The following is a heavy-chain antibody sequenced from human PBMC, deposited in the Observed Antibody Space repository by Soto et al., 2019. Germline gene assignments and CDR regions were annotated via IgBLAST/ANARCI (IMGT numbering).Heavy chain of an antibody. CDR2: ISAYNGNT. Sequence: ASVKVSCKATGYTFTSYGISWVRQAPGQGLEWMGWISAYNGNTNYAQKLQGRVTMTTDTSTSTAYMELRSLRSDDTAVYYCARDLRILTDYDYYDSSGYYYDWFDPWGQGTLVTVSS. CDR1: GYTFTSYG. CDR3: ARDLRILTDYDYYDSSGYYYDWFDP. J-gene: IGHJ5*02. D-gene: IGHD3-22*01. V-gene: IGHV1-18*01.